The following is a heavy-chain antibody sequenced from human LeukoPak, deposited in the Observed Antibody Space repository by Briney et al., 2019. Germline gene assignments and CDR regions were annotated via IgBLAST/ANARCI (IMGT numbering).Heavy chain of an antibody. D-gene: IGHD1-14*01. CDR2: ISPSGGRT. CDR1: GFAFSTDA. J-gene: IGHJ4*02. CDR3: AKASTVLKPIDY. V-gene: IGHV3-23*01. Sequence: PGESLRLSCVASGFAFSTDAMHWVRQGPGKGLEWVSGISPSGGRTYYAGSVKGRFTISRDNSKNTLYLQMNSLRADDTAVYFCAKASTVLKPIDYWGQGSLVTVSS.